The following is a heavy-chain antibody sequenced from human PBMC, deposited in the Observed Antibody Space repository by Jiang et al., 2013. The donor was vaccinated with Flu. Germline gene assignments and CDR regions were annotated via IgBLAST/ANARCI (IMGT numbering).Heavy chain of an antibody. D-gene: IGHD5-18*01. CDR3: ARGVGGYSYGYIAY. CDR2: IMRIFGRT. J-gene: IGHJ4*02. Sequence: GAEVKKPGSSVKVSCKASGDTFTSYAISWVRQAPGQGLEWMGGIMRIFGRTNYAQKFQGRVTITADESTSTAYMELGSLRSEDTAVYYCARGVGGYSYGYIAYWGQGTRVTVSS. CDR1: GDTFTSYA. V-gene: IGHV1-69*01.